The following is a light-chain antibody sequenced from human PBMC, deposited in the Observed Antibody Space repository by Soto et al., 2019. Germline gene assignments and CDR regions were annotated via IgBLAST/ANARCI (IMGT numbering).Light chain of an antibody. CDR2: AAS. V-gene: IGKV1-27*01. J-gene: IGKJ2*01. CDR1: QGVGKY. CDR3: QKYNSAPYT. Sequence: IQMTQSPSSLSSSVGDRVTITCLSSQGVGKYLAWYQQKPGKVPKLLIYAASTLQSGVPSRFSGSGSGTDFTLTISSLQTEDVATYYCQKYNSAPYTFGQGTKVDIK.